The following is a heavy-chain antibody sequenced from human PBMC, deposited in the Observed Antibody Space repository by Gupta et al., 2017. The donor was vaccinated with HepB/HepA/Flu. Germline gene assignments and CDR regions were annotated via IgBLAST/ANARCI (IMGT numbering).Heavy chain of an antibody. V-gene: IGHV1-69*04. Sequence: QVQLVQSGAEVKKPGSSVKVSCKASGGTFSSYDISWVRQAPGQGLEWMGRIIPILGIANYAQKFQGRVTITADKSTSTAYMERSSMRSEETTVYYCARGYYDILTGYDYYYYGMDVWGQGTTVTVSS. D-gene: IGHD3-9*01. CDR2: IIPILGIA. J-gene: IGHJ6*02. CDR3: ARGYYDILTGYDYYYYGMDV. CDR1: GGTFSSYD.